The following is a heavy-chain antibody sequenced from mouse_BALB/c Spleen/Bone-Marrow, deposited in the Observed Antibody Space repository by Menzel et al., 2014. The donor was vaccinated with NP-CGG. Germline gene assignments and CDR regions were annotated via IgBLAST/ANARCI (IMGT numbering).Heavy chain of an antibody. D-gene: IGHD1-1*01. Sequence: VQLQQPGAELARPGASVKLSCKASGYSFTSYWMNWVKQSPGQGLEGIGMIHPSDTETGLDQRFKDKATLTVDKSSSTAYLQLSSPTTEDSAASYCARLEGNFGSTFAYWGQGTLVTVSA. CDR3: ARLEGNFGSTFAY. J-gene: IGHJ3*01. CDR2: IHPSDTET. V-gene: IGHV1S82*01. CDR1: GYSFTSYW.